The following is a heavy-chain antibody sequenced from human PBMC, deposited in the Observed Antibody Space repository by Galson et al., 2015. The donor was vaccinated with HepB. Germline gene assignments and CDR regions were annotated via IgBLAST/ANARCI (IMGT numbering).Heavy chain of an antibody. V-gene: IGHV1-18*01. CDR1: GYTFTSYG. CDR3: ARDGGGYYDSSGYQGNWFDP. CDR2: ISAYNGNT. J-gene: IGHJ5*02. D-gene: IGHD3-22*01. Sequence: SVKVSCKASGYTFTSYGISWVRQAPGQGLEWMGWISAYNGNTNYAQKLQGRVTMTTDTSTSTAYMELRSLRSDDTAVYYCARDGGGYYDSSGYQGNWFDPWGQGTLVTVSS.